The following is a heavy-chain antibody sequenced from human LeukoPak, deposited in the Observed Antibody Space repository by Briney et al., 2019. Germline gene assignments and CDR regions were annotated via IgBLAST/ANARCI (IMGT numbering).Heavy chain of an antibody. CDR1: GFTFSSYA. V-gene: IGHV3-23*01. CDR2: ISGSGGST. Sequence: PGGSLRLSCAASGFTFSSYAMNWVRQAPGKGLEWVSTISGSGGSTYYADSVKGRFTISRDNSYSTLSLQMNSLRAEDTAVYYCAKAATWVYFDYWGQGTLVTVSS. D-gene: IGHD6-25*01. J-gene: IGHJ4*02. CDR3: AKAATWVYFDY.